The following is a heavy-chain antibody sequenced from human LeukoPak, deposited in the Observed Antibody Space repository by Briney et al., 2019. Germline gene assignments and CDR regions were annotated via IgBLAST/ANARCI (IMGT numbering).Heavy chain of an antibody. D-gene: IGHD3-9*01. J-gene: IGHJ4*02. CDR1: GGSISSHF. Sequence: SETLSLTCTVSGGSISSHFWSWIRQPPGKGLEWIGYIYSSGSTNYNPSLKSRLTMSVDTSKNHFSLNLNSVTAADTAVYYCARGYFDWLSFDYWGQGVLVAVSS. CDR2: IYSSGST. CDR3: ARGYFDWLSFDY. V-gene: IGHV4-59*11.